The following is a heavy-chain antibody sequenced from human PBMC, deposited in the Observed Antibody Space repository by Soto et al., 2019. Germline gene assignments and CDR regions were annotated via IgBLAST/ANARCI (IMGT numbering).Heavy chain of an antibody. D-gene: IGHD3-3*01. CDR1: GGSLIGHY. J-gene: IGHJ4*02. CDR2: INDSGST. V-gene: IGHV4-34*01. CDR3: AAGAIFGVVPLDY. Sequence: SETLSLTCAVYGGSLIGHYWTWIRQPPGKGLEWIGEINDSGSTNYNPSLKSRATISEDASKNQFSLKLSSVTAADTAVYYCAAGAIFGVVPLDYWGQGTLVTVSS.